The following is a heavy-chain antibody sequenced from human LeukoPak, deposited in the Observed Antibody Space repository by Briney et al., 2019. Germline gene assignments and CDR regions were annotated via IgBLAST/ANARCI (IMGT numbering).Heavy chain of an antibody. CDR3: ARRGGLRYFGLFLTAFDY. CDR2: INHSGSA. J-gene: IGHJ4*02. V-gene: IGHV4-34*01. CDR1: GGSFSGDY. D-gene: IGHD3-9*01. Sequence: SETLSLTCAVYGGSFSGDYWSWICPPPREGLEWIGEINHSGSANNNPSLKSRVTISVDTSKNQFSLKLSSVSAADTAVYYCARRGGLRYFGLFLTAFDYWGQGTLVTVSS.